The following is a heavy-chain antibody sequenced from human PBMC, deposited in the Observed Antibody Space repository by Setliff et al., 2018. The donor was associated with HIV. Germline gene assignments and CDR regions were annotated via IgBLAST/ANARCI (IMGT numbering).Heavy chain of an antibody. V-gene: IGHV4-39*01. CDR2: IYYSGST. Sequence: KTSETLSLTCTVSGGSISSGSYYWSWIRQPPGKGLEWIGSIYYSGSTYYNPSLKSRVTISVDTSKNQFSLKLSSVTAADTAVYYCARGGGFWSGQLDYWGQGTPVTVSS. CDR3: ARGGGFWSGQLDY. CDR1: GGSISSGSYY. J-gene: IGHJ4*02. D-gene: IGHD3-3*01.